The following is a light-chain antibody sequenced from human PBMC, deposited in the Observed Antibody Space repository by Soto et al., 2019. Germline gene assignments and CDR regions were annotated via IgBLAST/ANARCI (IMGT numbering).Light chain of an antibody. Sequence: EIVMTQSPATLSVSPGERATLSCRASQSVSSNLAWYQQKPGQAPRLIIYGASTRATGIPARFSGSGSGTEFTLTISSLQSEDFAVYYCQQYNNWPPLTFGGGTKV. V-gene: IGKV3-15*01. CDR3: QQYNNWPPLT. J-gene: IGKJ4*01. CDR1: QSVSSN. CDR2: GAS.